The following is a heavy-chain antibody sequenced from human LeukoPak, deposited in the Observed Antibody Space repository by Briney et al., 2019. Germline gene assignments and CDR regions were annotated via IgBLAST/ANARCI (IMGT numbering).Heavy chain of an antibody. Sequence: SETLSLTCSVSGGAIHSYYWSWIRQPPGKGLEWIGYIYFVGSANYNPSLKSRVTISVDTSKNQFSLTSVTAADTAVYYCARFTPQGYGWGGYNRFDPWGQGTLVTVSS. CDR1: GGAIHSYY. V-gene: IGHV4-59*01. J-gene: IGHJ5*02. CDR3: ARFTPQGYGWGGYNRFDP. CDR2: IYFVGSA. D-gene: IGHD3-16*01.